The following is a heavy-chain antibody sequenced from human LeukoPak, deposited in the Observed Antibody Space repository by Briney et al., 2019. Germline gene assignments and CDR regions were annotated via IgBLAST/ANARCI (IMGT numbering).Heavy chain of an antibody. D-gene: IGHD5-12*01. V-gene: IGHV4-39*01. J-gene: IGHJ4*02. Sequence: PSETLSLTCTVSGGSISSSSYYWGWIRQPPGKGLEWIGSIYYSGSTYYNPSLKSRVTISVDTSKNQFSLKLSSVTAADTAVYYCARLIGGWLQFFDYWGQGTLVTVSS. CDR3: ARLIGGWLQFFDY. CDR2: IYYSGST. CDR1: GGSISSSSYY.